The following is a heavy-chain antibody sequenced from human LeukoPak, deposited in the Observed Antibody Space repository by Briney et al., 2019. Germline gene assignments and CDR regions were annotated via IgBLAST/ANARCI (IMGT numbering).Heavy chain of an antibody. CDR3: ARSRPYYYGSGSYYRSLYYYMDV. J-gene: IGHJ6*03. Sequence: SETLSLTCAVYGGSFSGYYWSWIRQPPGKGLEWIGEMNHSGSTNYNPSLKSRVTISVDTSKTQFSLKLSSVTAADTAVYYCARSRPYYYGSGSYYRSLYYYMDVWGKGTTVTVSS. CDR1: GGSFSGYY. D-gene: IGHD3-10*01. CDR2: MNHSGST. V-gene: IGHV4-34*01.